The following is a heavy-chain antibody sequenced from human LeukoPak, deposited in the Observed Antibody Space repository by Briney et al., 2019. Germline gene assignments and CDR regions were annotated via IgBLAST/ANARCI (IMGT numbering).Heavy chain of an antibody. CDR3: ASSVTVTPDAFDI. D-gene: IGHD4-17*01. J-gene: IGHJ3*02. CDR1: GFTFSNYN. CDR2: ISSSGSYI. V-gene: IGHV3-21*01. Sequence: GGSLRLSCSASGFTFSNYNMNWVRQAPGKGREWVSSISSSGSYIYYADSVKGRFTISIDNAKNSLYLQLISLRAEDTALYYCASSVTVTPDAFDIWGQGTMVTVPS.